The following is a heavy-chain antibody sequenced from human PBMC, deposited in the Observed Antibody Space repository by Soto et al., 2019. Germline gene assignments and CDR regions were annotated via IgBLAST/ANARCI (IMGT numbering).Heavy chain of an antibody. D-gene: IGHD2-2*02. CDR2: IKQDGSEK. Sequence: EVHLVESGGGLVQPGGSLRLSCAASGFTFSSYWMSWVRQAPGKGLEWVANIKQDGSEKYYVDSVKGRFTISRDNAKNSLYLQVNSLRAEDTAVYYCARRGHCSSTSCYTSRSAFDIWGQGTMVTVSS. J-gene: IGHJ3*02. V-gene: IGHV3-7*01. CDR1: GFTFSSYW. CDR3: ARRGHCSSTSCYTSRSAFDI.